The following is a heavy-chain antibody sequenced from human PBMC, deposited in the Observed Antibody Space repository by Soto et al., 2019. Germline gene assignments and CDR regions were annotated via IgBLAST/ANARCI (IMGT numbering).Heavy chain of an antibody. D-gene: IGHD2-15*01. J-gene: IGHJ6*02. CDR3: SRSSLHYYYGMDV. V-gene: IGHV3-53*01. Sequence: GSLRLSCAASGFTVSSNYMSWVRQAPGKGLEWVSVIYSGGSTYYADSVKGRFTISRDNSKNTLYLQMNSLRAEDTAVYYCSRSSLHYYYGMDVWGQGTTVTVS. CDR1: GFTVSSNY. CDR2: IYSGGST.